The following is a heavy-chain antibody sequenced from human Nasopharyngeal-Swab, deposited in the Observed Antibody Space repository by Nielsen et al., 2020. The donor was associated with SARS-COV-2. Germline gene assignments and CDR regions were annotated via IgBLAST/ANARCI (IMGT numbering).Heavy chain of an antibody. CDR1: GFTFSSYS. CDR3: ARDGALRYFDQHYYFDY. CDR2: ISSSSSTI. V-gene: IGHV3-48*02. D-gene: IGHD3-9*01. J-gene: IGHJ4*02. Sequence: GGSLRLSCAASGFTFSSYSMNWVRQAPGKGLEWVSYISSSSSTIYYADSVKGRFTISRDNAKNSLYLQMNSLRDEDTAVYYCARDGALRYFDQHYYFDYWGQGTLVIVSS.